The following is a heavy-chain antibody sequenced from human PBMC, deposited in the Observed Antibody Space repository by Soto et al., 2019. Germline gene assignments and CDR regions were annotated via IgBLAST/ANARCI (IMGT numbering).Heavy chain of an antibody. CDR1: GYTLTELS. D-gene: IGHD6-13*01. CDR2: FDPEDGET. CDR3: ARVLFISRWYLVVANNWFDP. J-gene: IGHJ5*02. V-gene: IGHV1-24*01. Sequence: GASVKVSCKVSGYTLTELSMHWVRQAPGKGLEWMGGFDPEDGETIYAQKFQGRVTMTEDTSTDTAYMELSSLRSEDTAVYYCARVLFISRWYLVVANNWFDPWGQGTLVTVSS.